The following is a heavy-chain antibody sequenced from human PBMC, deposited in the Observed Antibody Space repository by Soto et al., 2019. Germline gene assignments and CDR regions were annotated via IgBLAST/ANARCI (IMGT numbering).Heavy chain of an antibody. D-gene: IGHD3-9*01. CDR2: IYYSGTT. Sequence: QVQLQESRPGLVKPSETLSLTCSVSGGSISPYYWAWIRQSPGKGLEWIGYIYYSGTTSYNPSLKRLVTLSLETSKSQFSLRLSSVTASDTAVYHCARLGEYFQSLDPWGQGTLVTVSS. CDR3: ARLGEYFQSLDP. V-gene: IGHV4-59*08. CDR1: GGSISPYY. J-gene: IGHJ5*02.